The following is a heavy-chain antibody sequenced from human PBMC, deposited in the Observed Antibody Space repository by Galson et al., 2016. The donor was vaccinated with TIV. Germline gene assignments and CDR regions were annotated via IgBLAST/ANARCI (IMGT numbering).Heavy chain of an antibody. CDR1: GVTFSYFA. D-gene: IGHD3-22*01. V-gene: IGHV1-69*13. CDR2: IVPMFGTT. J-gene: IGHJ5*02. CDR3: ARGRGIYDSSGYVLFDH. Sequence: SVKVSCKASGVTFSYFAFSWVRQAPGQGLEWMGGIVPMFGTTNYAQKFQGRVTISADESTTTAYLELRRLRSEDTAVYYCARGRGIYDSSGYVLFDHWGQGTLVTVSS.